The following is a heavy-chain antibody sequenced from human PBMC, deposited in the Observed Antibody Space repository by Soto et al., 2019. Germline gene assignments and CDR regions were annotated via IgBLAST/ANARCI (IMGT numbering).Heavy chain of an antibody. V-gene: IGHV5-51*01. Sequence: PGESLKISCQGSGDSFPTSWIGWVRQMPGKGLEWMGVIYPQDSDTRYSPSFEGQVTFSADTSLSTAYLQWNSLKASDTATYYCARQRAWNDAXDFWGQGTLVTVSS. J-gene: IGHJ4*02. D-gene: IGHD1-1*01. CDR2: IYPQDSDT. CDR1: GDSFPTSW. CDR3: ARQRAWNDAXDF.